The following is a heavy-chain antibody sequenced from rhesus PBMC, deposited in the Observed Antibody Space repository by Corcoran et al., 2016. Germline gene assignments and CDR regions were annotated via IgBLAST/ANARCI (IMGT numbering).Heavy chain of an antibody. V-gene: IGHV4-147*01. CDR3: ARYLTWTIDS. Sequence: QVQLQESGPGLLKPSETRSLTCTVSGGSISSTFWRWICQSPVKGMEWIGEIHGDRGGTSSNPSHESRVTISRDTSKTQFSLSLNSVAAADTAVYYCARYLTWTIDSWGQGVMVTVTS. CDR2: IHGDRGGT. D-gene: IGHD1-38*01. CDR1: GGSISSTF. J-gene: IGHJ4*01.